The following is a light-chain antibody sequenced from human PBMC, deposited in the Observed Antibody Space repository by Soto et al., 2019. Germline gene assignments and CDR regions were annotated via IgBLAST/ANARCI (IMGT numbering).Light chain of an antibody. CDR3: NSFTPTNPYV. CDR2: DVS. V-gene: IGLV2-14*03. CDR1: SSHVGGFDH. Sequence: QSALTQPASVSGSPGQSITISCTGASSHVGGFDHVSWYQQHPGKVPRLLIYDVSSRRSGVSDRFSGSKSGNTASLTISGLQAEDEADYYCNSFTPTNPYVCGTGTKLTVL. J-gene: IGLJ1*01.